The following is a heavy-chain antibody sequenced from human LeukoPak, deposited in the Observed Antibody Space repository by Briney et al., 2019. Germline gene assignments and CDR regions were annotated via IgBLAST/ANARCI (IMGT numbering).Heavy chain of an antibody. CDR2: IYSGSST. D-gene: IGHD6-19*01. CDR3: ARDRSSGWYVYDY. CDR1: GFTVSSNY. J-gene: IGHJ4*02. Sequence: GGSLRLSCAASGFTVSSNYMSWVRQAPGKGLEWLAVIYSGSSTYYADSVKGRFTISRDNSKNTLYLQVNSLRAEDTAVYYCARDRSSGWYVYDYWGQGTLVTVSS. V-gene: IGHV3-53*01.